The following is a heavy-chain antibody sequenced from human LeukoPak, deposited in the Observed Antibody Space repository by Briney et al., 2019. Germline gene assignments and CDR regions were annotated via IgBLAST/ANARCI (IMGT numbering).Heavy chain of an antibody. CDR2: IDGSGVGT. CDR1: GFTFSSYV. J-gene: IGHJ1*01. V-gene: IGHV3-23*01. D-gene: IGHD6-13*01. CDR3: TKGAAAGPKYFQH. Sequence: GGSLRLSCAASGFTFSSYVMRWVRQAPGKGLEWVSTIDGSGVGTYYADPVKGRFPISRDSSKSTLYLHMNSLRAEDTAVYYCTKGAAAGPKYFQHWGQGTLVTVSS.